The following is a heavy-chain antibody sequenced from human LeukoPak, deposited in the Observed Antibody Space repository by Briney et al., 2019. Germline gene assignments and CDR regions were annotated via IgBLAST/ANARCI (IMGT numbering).Heavy chain of an antibody. CDR1: GGSISSNSYY. CDR3: ARDWGVSARPGYMDV. D-gene: IGHD6-6*01. V-gene: IGHV4-61*01. Sequence: SETLSLTYTVSGGSISSNSYYWGWIRQPPGKGLEWIGYIYYSGSTKYNPSLKSRVTISVDTSKNQFSLRLSSVTAADTAVYYCARDWGVSARPGYMDVWGKGTTVTVSS. CDR2: IYYSGST. J-gene: IGHJ6*03.